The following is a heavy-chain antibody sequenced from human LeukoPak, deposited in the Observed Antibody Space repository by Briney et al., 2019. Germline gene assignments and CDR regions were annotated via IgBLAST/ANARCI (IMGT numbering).Heavy chain of an antibody. Sequence: SQPLSLTCAISGDSFSSNSVTWNWIRQSPSRGLEWLGRTYYRSKWYNDYAVSVKSRITINPDTSKNQFSLQLNSVTPEDTAVYYCARDGCSSTSCPGGFDYWGQGTLVTVSS. CDR3: ARDGCSSTSCPGGFDY. CDR1: GDSFSSNSVT. J-gene: IGHJ4*02. CDR2: TYYRSKWYN. D-gene: IGHD2-2*01. V-gene: IGHV6-1*01.